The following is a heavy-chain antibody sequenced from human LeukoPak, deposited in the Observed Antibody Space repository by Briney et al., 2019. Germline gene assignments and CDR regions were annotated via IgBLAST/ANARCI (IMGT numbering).Heavy chain of an antibody. CDR3: ARHTDGSGYHYYYYYMDI. V-gene: IGHV4-34*01. D-gene: IGHD3-22*01. CDR1: GGSFSGYY. Sequence: PSETLSLTCAVYGGSFSGYYWSWIRQPPGKGLEWIGEINHSGSTNYNPSLKSRVTISVDTSKNQFSLKVRSVTAADTAVYYCARHTDGSGYHYYYYYMDIWGKGTTVTISS. J-gene: IGHJ6*03. CDR2: INHSGST.